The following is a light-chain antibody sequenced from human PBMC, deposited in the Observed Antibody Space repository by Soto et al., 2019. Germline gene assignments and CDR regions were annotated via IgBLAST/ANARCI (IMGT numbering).Light chain of an antibody. J-gene: IGLJ3*02. CDR2: RHT. CDR1: SSNIGTNH. V-gene: IGLV1-47*01. Sequence: QSVLTQPPSASGTPGQRVTISCSGGSSNIGTNHVSWYQHLPGTAPKLLIYRHTLRPSGVPDRFSASKYGTSASLAISGLRSDDEADYYCAAWDDSLSGWVFGVGTKLNVL. CDR3: AAWDDSLSGWV.